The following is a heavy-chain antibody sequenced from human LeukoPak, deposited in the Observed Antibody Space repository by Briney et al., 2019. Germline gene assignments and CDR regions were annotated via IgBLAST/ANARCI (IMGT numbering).Heavy chain of an antibody. CDR1: GGSISGYY. CDR2: IHYSGST. CDR3: ARAPFGGVIVPKEAFDI. Sequence: SETLSHTCTVSGGSISGYYWSWIRQPPGKGLEYIGYIHYSGSTTYNPSLKSRVTISVDTSKNQFSLKLSSVTAADTAVYYCARAPFGGVIVPKEAFDIWGQGTMVTVSS. D-gene: IGHD3-16*02. J-gene: IGHJ3*02. V-gene: IGHV4-59*01.